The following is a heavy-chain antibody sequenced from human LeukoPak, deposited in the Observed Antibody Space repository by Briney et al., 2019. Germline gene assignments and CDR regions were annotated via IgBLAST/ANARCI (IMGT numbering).Heavy chain of an antibody. CDR3: AMCSRGSCYLNYFDY. CDR2: IYPSDSET. J-gene: IGHJ4*02. Sequence: GESLKISCKGSGYSFTSYWIGWVRQMPGKGLEWMGIIYPSDSETRYSPSFQGQVTISADMSISIASLQWSSLKASDTAMYYCAMCSRGSCYLNYFDYWGQGTLVTVSS. CDR1: GYSFTSYW. D-gene: IGHD2-15*01. V-gene: IGHV5-51*01.